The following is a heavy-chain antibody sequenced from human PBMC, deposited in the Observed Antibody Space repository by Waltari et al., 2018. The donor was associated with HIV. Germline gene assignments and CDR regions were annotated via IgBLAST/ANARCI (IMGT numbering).Heavy chain of an antibody. D-gene: IGHD3-10*01. CDR3: ARTDRGVNGQEFDY. J-gene: IGHJ4*02. CDR2: MNPNSGAT. V-gene: IGHV1-8*01. CDR1: GYTFSNYD. Sequence: QVQLVQSGAEVKKPGASVRVSCKASGYTFSNYDMNWVRQASGQGLEWMGWMNPNSGATGYAQKVQGRVSMTRSTSIRTAYMELSSLTSEDTAVYYCARTDRGVNGQEFDYWGQGTLVTVSS.